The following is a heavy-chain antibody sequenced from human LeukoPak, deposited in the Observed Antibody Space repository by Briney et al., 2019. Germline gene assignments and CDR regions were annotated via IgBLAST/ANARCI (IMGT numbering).Heavy chain of an antibody. J-gene: IGHJ4*02. CDR3: ARDFEEWELPAY. D-gene: IGHD1-26*01. CDR2: INPNSGGT. CDR1: GYTFTGYY. V-gene: IGHV1-2*02. Sequence: GASVKVSCKASGYTFTGYYMHWVRQAPGQGLEWMGWINPNSGGTNYAQKFQGRVTMTRDTSISTAYMELSRLRSDDTAVHYCARDFEEWELPAYWGQGTLVTVSS.